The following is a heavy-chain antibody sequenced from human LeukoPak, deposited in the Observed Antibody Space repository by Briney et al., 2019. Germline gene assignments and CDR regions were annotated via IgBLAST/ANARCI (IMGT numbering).Heavy chain of an antibody. Sequence: PGGSLRLSCAASGLTFDDYAMTWVRQAPGKGLEWVSGINWDGGSTDYADSVKGRFTISRDNAKNSLYLQMNSLRAEDTALYYCARAARWQAGYFDYWGQGTLVTVSS. CDR2: INWDGGST. V-gene: IGHV3-20*04. CDR1: GLTFDDYA. D-gene: IGHD4-23*01. J-gene: IGHJ4*02. CDR3: ARAARWQAGYFDY.